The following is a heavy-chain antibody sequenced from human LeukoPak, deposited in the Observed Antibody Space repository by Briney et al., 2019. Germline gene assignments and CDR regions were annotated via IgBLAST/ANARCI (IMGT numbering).Heavy chain of an antibody. CDR2: IIPIFGTA. D-gene: IGHD1-26*01. CDR1: GYTFTSYA. V-gene: IGHV1-69*13. Sequence: GASVKVSCKASGYTFTSYAMHWVRQAPGQGLEWMGGIIPIFGTANYAQKFQGRVTITADESTSTAYMELSSLRSEDTAVYYCARLPPQDPYYYGMDVWGQGTTVTVSS. J-gene: IGHJ6*02. CDR3: ARLPPQDPYYYGMDV.